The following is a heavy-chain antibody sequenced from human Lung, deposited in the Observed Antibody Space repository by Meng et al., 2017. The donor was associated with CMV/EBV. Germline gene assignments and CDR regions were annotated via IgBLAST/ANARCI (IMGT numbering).Heavy chain of an antibody. J-gene: IGHJ5*02. CDR1: TFRRTD. Sequence: TFRRTDMHWSHVARGKGLEWVAIRSYDRNKKYYAGYVPGRFTISTDTSKNTLYLQMNSLRAEDPAVYYCARDYMFGGSYGGGWFDPWGQGTLVTVSS. D-gene: IGHD3-10*02. CDR3: ARDYMFGGSYGGGWFDP. V-gene: IGHV3-30-3*01. CDR2: RSYDRNKK.